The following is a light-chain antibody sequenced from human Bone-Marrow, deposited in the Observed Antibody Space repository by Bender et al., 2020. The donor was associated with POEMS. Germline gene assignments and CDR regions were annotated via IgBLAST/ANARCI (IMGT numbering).Light chain of an antibody. V-gene: IGLV1-44*01. Sequence: QSVLTQPPSASGTPGQRVTISCSGSSSNIGTNPVNWYQQLPGTAPKLLIYSNNQRPSGVPDRFSGSKSGTSASLAISGLLSEDEADYYCAAWEDSLNGWVFGGGTKLTVL. CDR2: SNN. CDR1: SSNIGTNP. J-gene: IGLJ3*02. CDR3: AAWEDSLNGWV.